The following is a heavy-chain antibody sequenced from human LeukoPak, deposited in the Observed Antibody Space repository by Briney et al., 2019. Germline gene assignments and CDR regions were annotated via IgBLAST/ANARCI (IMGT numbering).Heavy chain of an antibody. CDR1: GGSISSYY. J-gene: IGHJ1*01. CDR2: IYYSGST. D-gene: IGHD2-21*02. V-gene: IGHV4-59*01. CDR3: ARYYCAGVCYYFQH. Sequence: SETLSLTCTVSGGSISSYYWSWIRQPPGKGLEWIGYIYYSGSTNYNPSLKSRVTISVDTSKNQFSLKLSSVTAADTAVYYCARYYCAGVCYYFQHWGQGTLVTVSS.